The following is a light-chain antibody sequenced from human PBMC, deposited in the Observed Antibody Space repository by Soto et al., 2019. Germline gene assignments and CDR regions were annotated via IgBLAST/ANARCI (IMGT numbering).Light chain of an antibody. Sequence: QSVLTQPPSVSGAPGQRVTISRTGSSSNIGARYDVHWYQHFTGKAPKLLIYGNTNRPSGVPDRFSGSQSGTSASLAITGLQTEDEADYYCQCFDNSLSVVVFGGGTQLTVL. CDR1: SSNIGARYD. CDR2: GNT. CDR3: QCFDNSLSVVV. J-gene: IGLJ2*01. V-gene: IGLV1-40*01.